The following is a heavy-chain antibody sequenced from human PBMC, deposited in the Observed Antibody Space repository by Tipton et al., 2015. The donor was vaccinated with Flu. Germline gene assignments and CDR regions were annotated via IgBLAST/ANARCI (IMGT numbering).Heavy chain of an antibody. CDR3: ARRDYSNYVSDPKNWFDP. CDR1: GDSVSSNSAA. CDR2: TYYTSKWNN. J-gene: IGHJ5*02. Sequence: GLVKPSQTLSLTCAISGDSVSSNSAAWNWIRQSPSRGLEWLGRTYYTSKWNNDYAVAVRGRITVNPDTSKNQFSLRLSSVTAADTAVYYCARRDYSNYVSDPKNWFDPWGQGTLVTVSS. V-gene: IGHV6-1*01. D-gene: IGHD4-11*01.